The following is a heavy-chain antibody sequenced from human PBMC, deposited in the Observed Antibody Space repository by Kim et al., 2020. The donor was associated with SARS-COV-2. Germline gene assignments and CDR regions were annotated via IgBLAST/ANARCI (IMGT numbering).Heavy chain of an antibody. D-gene: IGHD4-17*01. J-gene: IGHJ3*02. CDR1: GFTFDDYD. V-gene: IGHV3-20*04. CDR2: INWNGGST. Sequence: GGSLRLSCAASGFTFDDYDMSWVRQAPGKGLEWVSGINWNGGSTSYADSVKGRFTISRDNAKNSLYLQMNSLRAEDTALYYCAREYGPGAFDIWGQGTMVTVSS. CDR3: AREYGPGAFDI.